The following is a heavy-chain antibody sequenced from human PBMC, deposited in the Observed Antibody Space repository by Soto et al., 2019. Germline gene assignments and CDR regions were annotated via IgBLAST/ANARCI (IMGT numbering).Heavy chain of an antibody. CDR1: GGSISTNNW. CDR2: IYHSGGT. J-gene: IGHJ4*02. CDR3: AREKGAGTYTGFDY. D-gene: IGHD3-10*01. V-gene: IGHV4-4*02. Sequence: QVQLQESGPGLVEPSGTLSLTCSVCGGSISTNNWWSWVRQSPGRGLEWIGEIYHSGGTNYNPSLNSRVTMSVDKSKNKLSLEMTSVTAADTAVYYCAREKGAGTYTGFDYWGQGTLVTVSS.